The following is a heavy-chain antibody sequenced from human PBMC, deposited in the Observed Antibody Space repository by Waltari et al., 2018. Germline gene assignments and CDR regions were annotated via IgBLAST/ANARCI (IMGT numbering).Heavy chain of an antibody. J-gene: IGHJ4*02. D-gene: IGHD3-22*01. CDR2: FDPEDGET. Sequence: QVQLVQSGAEVKKPGASVKVSCTVSGSTLTELSMHWVRQAPGKGLEWMVGFDPEDGETIYAQKFQGRVTMTEDTSTDTAYMELSSLRSEDTAVYYCATAVNYYDSRSLDYWGQGTLVTVSS. CDR1: GSTLTELS. V-gene: IGHV1-24*01. CDR3: ATAVNYYDSRSLDY.